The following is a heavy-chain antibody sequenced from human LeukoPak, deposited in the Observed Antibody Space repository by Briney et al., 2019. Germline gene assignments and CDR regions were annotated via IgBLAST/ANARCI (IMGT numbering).Heavy chain of an antibody. V-gene: IGHV3-21*01. CDR3: ARLTGDFDY. J-gene: IGHJ4*02. CDR2: ISSISSYI. Sequence: XEWVSSISSISSYIYYADSGKGRFTISRDNAKNSLYLQMNSLRAEDTAVYYCARLTGDFDYWGQGTLVTVSS. D-gene: IGHD3-10*01.